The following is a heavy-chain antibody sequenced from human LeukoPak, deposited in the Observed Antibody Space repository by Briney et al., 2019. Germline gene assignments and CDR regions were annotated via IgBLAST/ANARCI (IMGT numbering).Heavy chain of an antibody. CDR2: IYYSGST. D-gene: IGHD6-13*01. CDR3: ARLEYSSSWYVDY. Sequence: SETLSLTCTVSGGSICSYYWSWIRQPPGKGLEWIGYIYYSGSTNYNPSLKSRVTISVDTSKNQFSLKLSSVTAADTAVYYCARLEYSSSWYVDYWGQGTLVTVSS. CDR1: GGSICSYY. J-gene: IGHJ4*02. V-gene: IGHV4-59*01.